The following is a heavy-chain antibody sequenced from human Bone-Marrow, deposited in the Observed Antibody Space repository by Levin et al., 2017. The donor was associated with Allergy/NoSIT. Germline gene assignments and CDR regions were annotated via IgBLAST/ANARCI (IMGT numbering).Heavy chain of an antibody. CDR1: GGSISSGGYY. V-gene: IGHV4-31*03. Sequence: TSETLSLTCTVSGGSISSGGYYWSWIRQHPGKGLEWIGYIYYSGSTYYNPSLKSRVTISVDTSKNQFSLKLSSVTAADTAVYYCARVAHYYGSGVVEIYYYYYYMDVWGKGTTVTVSS. CDR2: IYYSGST. CDR3: ARVAHYYGSGVVEIYYYYYYMDV. D-gene: IGHD3-10*01. J-gene: IGHJ6*03.